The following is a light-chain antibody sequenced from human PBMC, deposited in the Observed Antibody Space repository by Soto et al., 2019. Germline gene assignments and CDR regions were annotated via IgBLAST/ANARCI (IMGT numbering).Light chain of an antibody. J-gene: IGKJ1*01. V-gene: IGKV1-5*03. CDR1: QSVSSW. CDR2: KAS. CDR3: KQYGT. Sequence: DIQMTQSPSTLSASVGDRVTITCRASQSVSSWVAWYQQKPGKGPKLLIYKASHLESGVPSRVSGNGSGTEFTLTISSLQPGDFATYCCKQYGTFGQGTKVDIK.